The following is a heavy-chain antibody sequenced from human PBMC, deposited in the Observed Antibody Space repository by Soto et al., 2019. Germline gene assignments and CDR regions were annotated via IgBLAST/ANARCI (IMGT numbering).Heavy chain of an antibody. D-gene: IGHD3-22*01. V-gene: IGHV1-46*01. CDR3: AISYFYDSSDYIEDPFDV. J-gene: IGHJ3*01. CDR2: IYPGGVNI. CDR1: GYSFTSHY. Sequence: ASVKVSCKAIGYSFTSHYMHWVRQAPGQGLEWMGTIYPGGVNIGYAQKFKGRATMTKDTSTSTVYMELNSLTSEDTAVYYCAISYFYDSSDYIEDPFDVWGQGTMVTVSS.